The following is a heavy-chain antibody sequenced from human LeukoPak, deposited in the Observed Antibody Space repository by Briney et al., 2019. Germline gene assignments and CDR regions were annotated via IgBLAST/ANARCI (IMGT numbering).Heavy chain of an antibody. J-gene: IGHJ3*02. CDR2: IGSSGGSR. CDR1: GFTFSSYE. Sequence: PGGSLRLSCIASGFTFSSYEMDWVRRAPGKGLEWVSYIGSSGGSRYYADPVKGRFTTSRDNAKNSLYLQMNSLRAEDTAVYYCAREEGDAFDIWGQGTMVTVSS. V-gene: IGHV3-48*03. CDR3: AREEGDAFDI.